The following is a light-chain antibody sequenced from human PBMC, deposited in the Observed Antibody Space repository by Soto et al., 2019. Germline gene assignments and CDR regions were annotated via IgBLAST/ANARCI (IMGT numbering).Light chain of an antibody. J-gene: IGKJ1*01. Sequence: DIQMTQSPSTLSASVGDRVTITCRASQSVSDWLAWYQQKPGKAPNLLIYRTSNLESGVPSRFSGSGSGTEFTLTISSPQPDDFATYYCQQYTTYSVTFGQGTKVEIK. CDR2: RTS. V-gene: IGKV1-5*03. CDR3: QQYTTYSVT. CDR1: QSVSDW.